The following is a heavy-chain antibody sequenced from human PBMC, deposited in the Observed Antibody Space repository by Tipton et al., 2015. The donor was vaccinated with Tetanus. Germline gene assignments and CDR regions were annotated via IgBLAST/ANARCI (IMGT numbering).Heavy chain of an antibody. J-gene: IGHJ2*01. D-gene: IGHD2-21*01. Sequence: QLVQSGAEVKKPGASVKVSCKASGYTFTAYYIHWVRQAPGQGLEWVGMINPSGGHTSIAQKFQGRITLTRVASTNTVYMEFNGPTSDDTAVYYCARAVMWFDPWGRGTLVTVSS. V-gene: IGHV1-46*01. CDR3: ARAVMWFDP. CDR2: INPSGGHT. CDR1: GYTFTAYY.